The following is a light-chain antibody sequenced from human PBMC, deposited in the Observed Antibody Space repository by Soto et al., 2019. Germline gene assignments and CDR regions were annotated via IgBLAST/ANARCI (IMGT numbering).Light chain of an antibody. CDR2: DVS. CDR3: SSYTSTSTLDV. J-gene: IGLJ1*01. V-gene: IGLV2-14*03. Sequence: QSALTQPASVSGSPGQSITISCTGTSSDIGGYNYVSWYQQLPGKVPKLIIYDVSNRPSGVSDRFSGSKSGNAASLTISGLQAEDEADYDCSSYTSTSTLDVFGTGTKVTVL. CDR1: SSDIGGYNY.